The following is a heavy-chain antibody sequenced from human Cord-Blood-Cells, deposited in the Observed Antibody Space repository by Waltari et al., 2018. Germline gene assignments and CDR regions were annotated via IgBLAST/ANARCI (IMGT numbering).Heavy chain of an antibody. J-gene: IGHJ4*02. CDR1: Y. V-gene: IGHV4-39*01. D-gene: IGHD3-9*01. CDR2: IYYSGST. Sequence: YWGWIRQPPGKGLEWIGSIYYSGSTYYNPSLKSRVTISVDTSKNQFSLKLSSVTAADTAVYYCARQGLYYDILTGYYPFDYWGQGTLVTVSS. CDR3: ARQGLYYDILTGYYPFDY.